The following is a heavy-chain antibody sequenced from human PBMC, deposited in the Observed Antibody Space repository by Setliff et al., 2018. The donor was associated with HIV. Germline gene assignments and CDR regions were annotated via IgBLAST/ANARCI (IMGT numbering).Heavy chain of an antibody. CDR3: ARGHPVGLRRQPPRFGY. J-gene: IGHJ4*02. Sequence: KTSETLSLTCVVSGYSISRGYYWAWIRQPPGKGLEWIASINHSGSTNYNPSLKSRVTISVDTSKNQFSLKLSSVTAADTAVYYCARGHPVGLRRQPPRFGYWGQGTLVTVSS. CDR2: INHSGST. V-gene: IGHV4-38-2*01. D-gene: IGHD1-1*01. CDR1: GYSISRGYY.